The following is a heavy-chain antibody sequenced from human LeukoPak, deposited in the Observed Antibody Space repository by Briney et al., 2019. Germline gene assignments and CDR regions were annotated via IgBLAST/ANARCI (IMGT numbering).Heavy chain of an antibody. V-gene: IGHV1-2*02. Sequence: ASVKVSCKASGYTFTGHYMHWVRQAPGQGLEWMGWINPNSGGTNYAQKFQGRVTMTRDTSISTAYMELRSLRSDDTAVYYCARVTAAGTDYYYYMDVWGKGTTVTVSS. D-gene: IGHD6-13*01. CDR1: GYTFTGHY. CDR3: ARVTAAGTDYYYYMDV. CDR2: INPNSGGT. J-gene: IGHJ6*03.